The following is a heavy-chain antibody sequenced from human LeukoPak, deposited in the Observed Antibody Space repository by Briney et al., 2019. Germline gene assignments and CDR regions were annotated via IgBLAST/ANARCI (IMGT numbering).Heavy chain of an antibody. J-gene: IGHJ6*02. V-gene: IGHV3-33*01. Sequence: GGSLRLSCTASGFTFSSYGMHWVRQAPDKGLEWVAVIWNARSNKYYADSVKGRFTISRDNSKNTLYLQMNSLRAEDTAVYYCASTIVNWNYESYYYYYGMDVWGQGTTVTVSS. D-gene: IGHD1-7*01. CDR2: IWNARSNK. CDR3: ASTIVNWNYESYYYYYGMDV. CDR1: GFTFSSYG.